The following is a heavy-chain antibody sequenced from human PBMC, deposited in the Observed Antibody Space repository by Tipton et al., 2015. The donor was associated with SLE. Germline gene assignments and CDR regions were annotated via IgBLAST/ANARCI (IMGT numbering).Heavy chain of an antibody. J-gene: IGHJ4*02. CDR2: ISSSSNTI. CDR1: GFTFSNYG. D-gene: IGHD7-27*01. Sequence: SLRLSCAVSGFTFSNYGMNWVRQAPGKGLEWVSYISSSSNTIYYADSVKGRFTISRDNAKSSLYLQMNSLRVEDTAVYFCAREGHTELGMVDWGQGTLVTVSS. V-gene: IGHV3-48*01. CDR3: AREGHTELGMVD.